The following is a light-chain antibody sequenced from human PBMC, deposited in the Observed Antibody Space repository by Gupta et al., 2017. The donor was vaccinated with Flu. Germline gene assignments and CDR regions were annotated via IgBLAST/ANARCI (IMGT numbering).Light chain of an antibody. J-gene: IGLJ1*01. Sequence: SSNIGADFDVHLVQQLPPTARKLLNYAINKRPAGAPDRSSGSKSGTSASLAITALQAEYEADYYCQSYDNRLGGYVFGAGTEVTVL. V-gene: IGLV1-40*01. CDR2: AIN. CDR3: QSYDNRLGGYV. CDR1: SSNIGADFD.